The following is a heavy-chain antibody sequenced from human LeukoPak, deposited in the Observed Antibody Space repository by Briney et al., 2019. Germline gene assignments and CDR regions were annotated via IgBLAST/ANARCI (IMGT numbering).Heavy chain of an antibody. Sequence: SETLSLTCAVSGHSISSGYYWGWIRQPPGKRLEWIGSIYHSGSTYYNPSLKSRVTISVDTSKNQFSLKLSSVTAADTAVYYCARPYGSGSLYGMDVWGKGTTVTVSS. D-gene: IGHD3-10*01. CDR1: GHSISSGYY. V-gene: IGHV4-38-2*01. J-gene: IGHJ6*04. CDR2: IYHSGST. CDR3: ARPYGSGSLYGMDV.